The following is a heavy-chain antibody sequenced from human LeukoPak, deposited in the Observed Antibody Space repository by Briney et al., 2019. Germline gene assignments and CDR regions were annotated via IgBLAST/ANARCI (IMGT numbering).Heavy chain of an antibody. CDR1: GITFIKYS. J-gene: IGHJ4*02. CDR2: ITGSGAFT. V-gene: IGHV3-23*01. Sequence: PGGSLRLSCAASGITFIKYSMTWVRQVPGRGLEWVSAITGSGAFTDYADSVKGRFTISRDNSKNMLYLQMNSLRAEDTAVYYCAKRSAESSGYFDYWGQGTLVTVSS. CDR3: AKRSAESSGYFDY. D-gene: IGHD6-19*01.